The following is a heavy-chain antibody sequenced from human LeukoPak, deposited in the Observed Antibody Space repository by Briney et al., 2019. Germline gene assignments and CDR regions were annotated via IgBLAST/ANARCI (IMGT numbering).Heavy chain of an antibody. CDR1: GYTFTSYY. Sequence: ASVKVSCKASGYTFTSYYMHWVRQAPGQGLEWMGIINPSGGSTSYAQKFQGRVTMTRDMSTSTVYMELSSLRSEDTAVYYCARGSRLVVMDNPHNYYYYYMDVWGKGTTVTVSS. D-gene: IGHD3-22*01. CDR2: INPSGGST. CDR3: ARGSRLVVMDNPHNYYYYYMDV. V-gene: IGHV1-46*01. J-gene: IGHJ6*03.